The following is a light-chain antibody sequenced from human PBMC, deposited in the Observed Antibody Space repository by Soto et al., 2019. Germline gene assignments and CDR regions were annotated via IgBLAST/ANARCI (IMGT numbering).Light chain of an antibody. CDR2: GVS. J-gene: IGKJ4*01. Sequence: EIVLTQSPCTLSLSQGERATLSCTASQSISGSYLAWYQQKPGQGPRVVIYGVSRRATGIPDRFSGSGSGTDFTLTISRLEPEDFAVYYCQQYDNSPLTFGGGAKVDIK. CDR3: QQYDNSPLT. CDR1: QSISGSY. V-gene: IGKV3-20*01.